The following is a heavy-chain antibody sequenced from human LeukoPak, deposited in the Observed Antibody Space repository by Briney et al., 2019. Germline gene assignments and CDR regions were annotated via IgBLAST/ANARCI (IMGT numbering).Heavy chain of an antibody. Sequence: ASVKVSCKASGYTFTGYYMHWVRQAPGQGREWMGWINPNHGDTNYAQKFQDRVSMTRDTSISTAYMHLSRLRSDDTAVYYCARSPHILTGENFDYWGQGTLLTVSS. CDR1: GYTFTGYY. V-gene: IGHV1-2*02. J-gene: IGHJ4*02. D-gene: IGHD3-9*01. CDR2: INPNHGDT. CDR3: ARSPHILTGENFDY.